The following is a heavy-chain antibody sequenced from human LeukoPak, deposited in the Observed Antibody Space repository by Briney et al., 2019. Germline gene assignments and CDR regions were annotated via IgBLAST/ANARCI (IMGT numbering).Heavy chain of an antibody. CDR1: GFTHSSYE. D-gene: IGHD5-18*01. CDR2: ISSSWSTI. Sequence: GGSLRLSCAASGFTHSSYEMIWVRQAPGKGLDGVTYISSSWSTIYYADYVKGRFPVSRDNAKNSLYLQMNNLRAEDTALYYCGRDRVGGRGYSLDYLGQGTLVTVSS. CDR3: GRDRVGGRGYSLDY. V-gene: IGHV3-48*03. J-gene: IGHJ4*01.